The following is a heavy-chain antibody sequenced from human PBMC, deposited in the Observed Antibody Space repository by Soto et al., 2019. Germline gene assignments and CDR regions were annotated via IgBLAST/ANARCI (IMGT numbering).Heavy chain of an antibody. V-gene: IGHV1-69*06. Sequence: SVKVSCKVSGGTFNIMWVRQAPGQGLEWMGGIIPVIDTANYARKFQGRVVISADRTTNIVYMEMMSLTLEDTAVYYCARGSGADAFDIWGPGTMVTVSS. CDR1: GGTFNIM. D-gene: IGHD7-27*01. CDR2: IIPVIDTA. J-gene: IGHJ3*02. CDR3: ARGSGADAFDI.